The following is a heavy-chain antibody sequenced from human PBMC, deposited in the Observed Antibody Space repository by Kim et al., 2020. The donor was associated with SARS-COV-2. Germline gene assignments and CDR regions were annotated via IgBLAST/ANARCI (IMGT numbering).Heavy chain of an antibody. V-gene: IGHV3-23*01. J-gene: IGHJ6*02. CDR3: AKGVRVVAAGMDV. Sequence: YADSVKGRFTISRDTSKNTLYLQRHSLRAEDTAVYYCAKGVRVVAAGMDVWGQGTTVTVSS. D-gene: IGHD2-2*01.